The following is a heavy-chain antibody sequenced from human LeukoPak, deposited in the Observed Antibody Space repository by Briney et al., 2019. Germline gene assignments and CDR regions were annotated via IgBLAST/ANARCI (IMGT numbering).Heavy chain of an antibody. CDR3: AKGDCSSTSCHFDY. Sequence: GESLKISCAASGFTFDDYAMHWVRQAPGKGLEWVSLISWDGGSTYYADSVKGRFTISRDNSKNSLYLQMNSLRAEDTALYYCAKGDCSSTSCHFDYWGQGTLVTVSS. D-gene: IGHD2-2*01. CDR2: ISWDGGST. J-gene: IGHJ4*02. V-gene: IGHV3-43D*04. CDR1: GFTFDDYA.